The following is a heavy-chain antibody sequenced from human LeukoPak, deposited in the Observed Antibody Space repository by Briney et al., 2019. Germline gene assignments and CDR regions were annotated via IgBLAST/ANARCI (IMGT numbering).Heavy chain of an antibody. D-gene: IGHD3-10*01. CDR1: GFLVTSTH. V-gene: IGHV3-53*01. Sequence: GGSLRLSCTVSGFLVTSTHMDWVRQAPGKGPEWVGIIYDDGGTVHAESVKGRFTISRDNSRNTLYLQMSSLRPEDTAVYYCTKWSGFGDDWGQGTLVTVSS. CDR3: TKWSGFGDD. J-gene: IGHJ4*02. CDR2: IYDDGGT.